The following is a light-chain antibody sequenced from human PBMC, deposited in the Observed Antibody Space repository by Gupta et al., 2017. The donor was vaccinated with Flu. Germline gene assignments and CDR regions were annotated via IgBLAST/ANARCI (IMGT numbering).Light chain of an antibody. J-gene: IGLJ3*02. CDR3: SSYTSSNTGV. CDR1: SNDVGAYNY. V-gene: IGLV2-14*01. Sequence: SNDVGAYNYVAWYQHHPGKAPKHMIYEVTNQPSGVSDRFSGSKSGNTAALTISGLQADEEAHDYCSSYTSSNTGVFGGGTKLTVL. CDR2: EVT.